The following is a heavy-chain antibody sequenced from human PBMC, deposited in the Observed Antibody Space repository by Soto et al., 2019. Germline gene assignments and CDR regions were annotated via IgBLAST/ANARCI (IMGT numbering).Heavy chain of an antibody. CDR3: AKDRHNWNDQEIDY. CDR1: GFTFSSYG. CDR2: ISYDGSNK. D-gene: IGHD1-1*01. Sequence: QVQLVESGGGVVQPGRTLRLSCAASGFTFSSYGMHWVRQAPGKGLEWVAVISYDGSNKYYADSVKGRFTISRDNSKNTLYLQMNSLRAEDTAVYYCAKDRHNWNDQEIDYWGQGTLVTVSS. J-gene: IGHJ4*02. V-gene: IGHV3-30*18.